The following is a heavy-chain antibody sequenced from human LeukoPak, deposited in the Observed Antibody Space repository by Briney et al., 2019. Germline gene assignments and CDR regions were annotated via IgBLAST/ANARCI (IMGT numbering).Heavy chain of an antibody. CDR1: GFTFSSYA. Sequence: GGSLRLSCAASGFTFSSYAMSWVRQAPGKGLEWVSAISGSGGSTYYADSVKGRFTISRDNSKNTLYLQMNGLRAEDTAVYYCAKDAPIVLDYYYYYGMDVWGQGTTVTVSS. CDR3: AKDAPIVLDYYYYYGMDV. D-gene: IGHD2/OR15-2a*01. J-gene: IGHJ6*02. V-gene: IGHV3-23*01. CDR2: ISGSGGST.